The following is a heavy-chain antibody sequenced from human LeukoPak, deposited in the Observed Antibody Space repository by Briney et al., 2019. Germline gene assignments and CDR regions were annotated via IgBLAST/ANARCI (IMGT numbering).Heavy chain of an antibody. J-gene: IGHJ4*02. CDR3: AKWFGSSYGYLDY. CDR1: GFTFSSYG. D-gene: IGHD5-18*01. V-gene: IGHV3-30*18. Sequence: PGRSLRLSCAASGFTFSSYGMHWVRQAPGKGLEWVAVISYDGSNKYYADSVKSRFTISRDNSKNTLYLQMNSLRAEDTAVYYCAKWFGSSYGYLDYWGQGTLVTVSS. CDR2: ISYDGSNK.